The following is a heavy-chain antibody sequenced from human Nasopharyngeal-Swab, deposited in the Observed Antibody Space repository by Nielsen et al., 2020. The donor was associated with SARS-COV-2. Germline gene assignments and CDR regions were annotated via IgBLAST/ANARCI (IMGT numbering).Heavy chain of an antibody. J-gene: IGHJ5*02. D-gene: IGHD6-13*01. CDR1: GGSFSGYY. CDR2: INHSGST. Sequence: TLSLTCAVYGGSFSGYYWSWIRQPPGKGLEWIGEINHSGSTNYNPSLKSRVTISVDTSKNQFSLKLSSVTAAGTAVYYCARGYSSSWYFCWFDPWGQGTLVTVSS. V-gene: IGHV4-34*01. CDR3: ARGYSSSWYFCWFDP.